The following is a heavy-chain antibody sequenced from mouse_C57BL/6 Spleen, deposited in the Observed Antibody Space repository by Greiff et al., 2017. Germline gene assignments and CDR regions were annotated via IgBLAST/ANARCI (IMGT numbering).Heavy chain of an antibody. J-gene: IGHJ2*01. V-gene: IGHV1-26*01. Sequence: VQLLQSGPELVKPGASVKISCTASGYTFTDYSMNWVKQSHGKSLEWIGDINPNNGGTSYNEKFKGKTTLTVDKSSSTAYLQIRSLTSEDSAVYYCARGSSGNYFDYWGQGTTLTVSS. CDR1: GYTFTDYS. CDR2: INPNNGGT. CDR3: ARGSSGNYFDY. D-gene: IGHD3-2*02.